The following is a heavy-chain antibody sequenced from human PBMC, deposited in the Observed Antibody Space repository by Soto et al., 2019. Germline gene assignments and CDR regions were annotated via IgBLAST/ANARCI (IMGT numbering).Heavy chain of an antibody. V-gene: IGHV1-18*01. J-gene: IGHJ6*02. D-gene: IGHD3-10*01. CDR3: ARVDHQHTMAYFYYGMDV. CDR1: GYTFTSYG. CDR2: ISAYNGNT. Sequence: QVQLVQSGAEVKKPGASVKVSCKASGYTFTSYGISWVRQAPGQGLEWMGWISAYNGNTNYAQKLQGRVTMTTDTSTSTAYMELRSLRSADTAVYYCARVDHQHTMAYFYYGMDVWGQGTTVTVSS.